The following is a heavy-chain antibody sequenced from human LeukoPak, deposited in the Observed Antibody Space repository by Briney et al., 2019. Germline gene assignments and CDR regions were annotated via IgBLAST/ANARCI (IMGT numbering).Heavy chain of an antibody. CDR2: INHSGST. V-gene: IGHV4-34*01. D-gene: IGHD6-6*01. J-gene: IGHJ4*02. Sequence: SETLSLTCAVYGGSFSGYYWSWIRQTPGKGLEWIGEINHSGSTNYNPSLKSRVTISVDTSKNQFSLKLSSVTAADTAVYYCARAPFAIAARAGFDYWGQGTLVTVSS. CDR1: GGSFSGYY. CDR3: ARAPFAIAARAGFDY.